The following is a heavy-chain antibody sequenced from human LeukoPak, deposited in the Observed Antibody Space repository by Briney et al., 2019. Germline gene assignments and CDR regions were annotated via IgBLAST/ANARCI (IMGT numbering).Heavy chain of an antibody. CDR3: ARGYSSTYGMDV. CDR1: GFTFRSYW. Sequence: GGSLRLSCAASGFTFRSYWMSWVRQAPGRGLERVANIKQDGSEKYYVDSVKGRFTISRDNAKNSLYLQMNSLRAEDTAVYYCARGYSSTYGMDVWGQGTTVTVSS. D-gene: IGHD6-19*01. CDR2: IKQDGSEK. J-gene: IGHJ6*02. V-gene: IGHV3-7*01.